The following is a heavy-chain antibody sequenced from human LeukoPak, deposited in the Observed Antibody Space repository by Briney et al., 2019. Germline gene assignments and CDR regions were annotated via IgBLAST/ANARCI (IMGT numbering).Heavy chain of an antibody. D-gene: IGHD6-6*01. J-gene: IGHJ6*02. CDR1: GGSIRSYY. V-gene: IGHV4-59*12. CDR3: AREEYSSSSSSHYYYGMDV. Sequence: PSETLSLTCTVSGGSIRSYYWSWIRQPPGKGLEWIGYIYYSGSTNYNPSLKSRVTISVDTSKNQFSLKLSSVTAADTAVYYCAREEYSSSSSSHYYYGMDVWGQGTTVTVSS. CDR2: IYYSGST.